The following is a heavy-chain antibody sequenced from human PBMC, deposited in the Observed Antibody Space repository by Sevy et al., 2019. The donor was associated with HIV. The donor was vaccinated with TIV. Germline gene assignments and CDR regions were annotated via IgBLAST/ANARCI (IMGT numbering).Heavy chain of an antibody. V-gene: IGHV4-39*01. CDR1: GGSLITTNYY. CDR3: AAHEGVTISEARFDP. CDR2: IYYSGST. J-gene: IGHJ5*02. D-gene: IGHD1-1*01. Sequence: SETLSLTCSVSGGSLITTNYYWAWLRQPPGKGLEWIASIYYSGSTYYNPSLKARVTVSVDTSRSQFSLILNSVTAADTSVYYCAAHEGVTISEARFDPWGQGTLVTVSS.